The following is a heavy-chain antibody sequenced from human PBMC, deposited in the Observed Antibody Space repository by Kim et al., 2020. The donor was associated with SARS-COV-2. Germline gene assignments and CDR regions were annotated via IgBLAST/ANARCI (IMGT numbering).Heavy chain of an antibody. CDR3: AKDFRRDTMPTG. Sequence: YYADSVKGRFTISRDNSKNTLYLQMNSLRAEDTAVYYCAKDFRRDTMPTGWGQGTLVTVSS. J-gene: IGHJ4*02. D-gene: IGHD2-2*01. V-gene: IGHV3-30*02.